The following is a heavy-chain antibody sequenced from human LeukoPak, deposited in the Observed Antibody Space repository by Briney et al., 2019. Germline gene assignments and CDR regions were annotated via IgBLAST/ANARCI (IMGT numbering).Heavy chain of an antibody. D-gene: IGHD3-10*01. J-gene: IGHJ5*02. CDR1: RGTFTSYA. Sequence: SVKVSCKASRGTFTSYAISWVRQAPGQGLEWMGGIIPIFGTANYAQKFQGRVTITADESTSTAYMELSSLRSEDTAVYYCARALEGSGSYPYNWFDPWGQGTLVTVSS. CDR2: IIPIFGTA. V-gene: IGHV1-69*01. CDR3: ARALEGSGSYPYNWFDP.